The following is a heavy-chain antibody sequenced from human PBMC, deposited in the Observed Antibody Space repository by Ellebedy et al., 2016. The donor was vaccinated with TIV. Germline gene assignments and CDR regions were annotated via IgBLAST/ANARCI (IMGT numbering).Heavy chain of an antibody. CDR3: TRVKLGDRADYRLDY. CDR2: IYHGVSS. Sequence: SETLSLTXAVSSDPITGSHWWSWVRQPPGRGLEWIGEIYHGVSSHYNPSLKSRVTMSVDTSKNQFSLKVSSVTAADTAVYYCTRVKLGDRADYRLDYWGQGTQVTVSS. V-gene: IGHV4-4*02. J-gene: IGHJ4*02. D-gene: IGHD4/OR15-4a*01. CDR1: SDPITGSHW.